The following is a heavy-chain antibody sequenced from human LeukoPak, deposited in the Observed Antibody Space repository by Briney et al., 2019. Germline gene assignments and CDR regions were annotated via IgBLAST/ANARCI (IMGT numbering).Heavy chain of an antibody. Sequence: PSETLSLTCTVSGGSISSYYWSWIRQPPGKGLEWIGYIYYSGSTNYNPSLKSRVTMSVDTSKNQFSLKLSSVTAADTAVYYCARGVPLFWSGYYDYWGQGTLVTVSS. D-gene: IGHD3-3*01. V-gene: IGHV4-59*12. CDR3: ARGVPLFWSGYYDY. CDR2: IYYSGST. J-gene: IGHJ4*02. CDR1: GGSISSYY.